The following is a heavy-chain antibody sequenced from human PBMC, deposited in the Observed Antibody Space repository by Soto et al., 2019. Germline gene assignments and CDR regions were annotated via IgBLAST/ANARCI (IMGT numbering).Heavy chain of an antibody. V-gene: IGHV3-23*01. Sequence: EVELLESGGALVQPGGSLRLSCAVSGFTFSAYAMSWVRQTPGKGLEWVSGISASRGRTYYADSVKGRFTISSDNSKKTLYLQMNSLRVEDSALYYCARGSTDSYPGSRIFDFWGRGTLVTVSS. CDR1: GFTFSAYA. J-gene: IGHJ4*02. CDR3: ARGSTDSYPGSRIFDF. D-gene: IGHD3-10*01. CDR2: ISASRGRT.